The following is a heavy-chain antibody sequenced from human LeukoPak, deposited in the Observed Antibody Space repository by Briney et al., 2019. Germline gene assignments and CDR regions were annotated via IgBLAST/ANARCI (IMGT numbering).Heavy chain of an antibody. J-gene: IGHJ5*02. V-gene: IGHV4-39*07. CDR1: RGSISSSTYY. Sequence: SETLSLTCTVSRGSISSSTYYWSWVRQPPGKGLEWIASTYYTGSTYYNPSLKSRVTISGDTSKNQFSLRLSSVTAADTAVYYCARAYCSSTSCYTEGWFDPWGQGTLVAVSS. CDR2: TYYTGST. CDR3: ARAYCSSTSCYTEGWFDP. D-gene: IGHD2-2*02.